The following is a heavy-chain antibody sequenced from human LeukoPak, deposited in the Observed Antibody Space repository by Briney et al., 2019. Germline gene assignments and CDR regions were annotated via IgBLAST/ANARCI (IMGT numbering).Heavy chain of an antibody. J-gene: IGHJ4*02. D-gene: IGHD3-3*01. V-gene: IGHV3-30*18. Sequence: GGSLRLSCAASGFTFSSYWMHWVRQAPGKGLEWMAVISYYGTNKYYADSVKGRFTISRDNSKNSLYLQMTSLRAEDTAVYYCAKDLNYDFWSGLGNWGQGTLVTVSS. CDR1: GFTFSSYW. CDR3: AKDLNYDFWSGLGN. CDR2: ISYYGTNK.